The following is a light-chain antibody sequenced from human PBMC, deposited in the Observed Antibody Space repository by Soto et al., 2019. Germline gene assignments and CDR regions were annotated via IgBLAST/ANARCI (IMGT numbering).Light chain of an antibody. J-gene: IGKJ3*01. V-gene: IGKV3-20*01. CDR1: QSVNSDY. CDR3: QQYGSSPFS. CDR2: SAS. Sequence: EVVLTQSPGTLSLSPGERATLSCRASQSVNSDYLAWFQHRPGQAPRLLIYSASRRATGIPDRFSGSGSGTDFTLTISRLEPEDFAVYYCQQYGSSPFSFGPGTIVDI.